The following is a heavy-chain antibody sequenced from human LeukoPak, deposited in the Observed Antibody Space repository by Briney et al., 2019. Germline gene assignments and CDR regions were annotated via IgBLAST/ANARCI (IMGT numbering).Heavy chain of an antibody. CDR2: IYYSGST. D-gene: IGHD3-10*01. Sequence: PSETLSLTCTVSGGSISSGGYYWSWIRPHPGKGLEWIGYIYYSGSTYYNPSLKSRVTISVDTSKNQFSLKLSSVTAADTAVYYCARHAGFGDLVPDAFDIWGQGTMVTVFS. V-gene: IGHV4-31*03. CDR1: GGSISSGGYY. CDR3: ARHAGFGDLVPDAFDI. J-gene: IGHJ3*02.